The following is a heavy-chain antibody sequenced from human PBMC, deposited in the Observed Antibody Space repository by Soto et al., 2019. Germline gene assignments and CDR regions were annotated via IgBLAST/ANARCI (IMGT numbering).Heavy chain of an antibody. CDR1: GXTFSTYA. CDR2: ISSSGSRT. V-gene: IGHV3-23*01. J-gene: IGHJ4*02. D-gene: IGHD3-10*02. Sequence: GSLRLSSAAAGXTFSTYAMSWARQAPGKGLEWVSGISSSGSRTYYADSVKGRFTISRDNSKNTLYLQMNSMRVEDKAVYYCANTVRGTYYFDYWGQGILGTVS. CDR3: ANTVRGTYYFDY.